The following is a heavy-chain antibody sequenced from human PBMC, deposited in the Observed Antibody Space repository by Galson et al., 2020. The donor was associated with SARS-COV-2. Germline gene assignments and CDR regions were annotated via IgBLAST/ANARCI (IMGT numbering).Heavy chain of an antibody. CDR2: IIPDLGKT. V-gene: IGHV1-69*10. D-gene: IGHD3-10*01. CDR1: GGSFDYYA. CDR3: AREGAEFFGSGSFPTGYDH. Sequence: SVKVSCKASGGSFDYYAIAWVRQAPGQGLEWMGGIIPDLGKTNYAQHFQGRVTITADDFTGTAYMDLSNLTSEDTAVYYCAREGAEFFGSGSFPTGYDHWGQGTRVIVS. J-gene: IGHJ4*02.